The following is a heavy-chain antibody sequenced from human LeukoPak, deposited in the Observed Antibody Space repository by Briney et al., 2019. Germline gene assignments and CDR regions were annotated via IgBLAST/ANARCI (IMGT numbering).Heavy chain of an antibody. CDR1: GGTFSSYA. CDR2: IIPIFGTA. V-gene: IGHV1-69*13. CDR3: AREGLGYFDY. J-gene: IGHJ4*02. Sequence: ASVKVSCKASGGTFSSYAISWVRQAPGQGLEWMGGIIPIFGTANYAQKFQGRVTITAGESTSTAYMELSSLRSEDTAVYYRAREGLGYFDYWGQGTLVTVSS. D-gene: IGHD7-27*01.